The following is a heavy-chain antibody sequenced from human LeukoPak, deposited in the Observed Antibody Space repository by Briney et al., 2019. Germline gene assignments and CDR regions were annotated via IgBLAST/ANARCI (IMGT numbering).Heavy chain of an antibody. V-gene: IGHV4-38-2*02. D-gene: IGHD1-1*01. CDR2: IYHSGST. Sequence: PSETLSLTCTVSGYSISSGYYWGWIRQPPRKGLEWIGSIYHSGSTYYNPSLKSRVTISVDTSKNQFSLKLSSVTAADTAVYYCARAPLVPDRDVLETGGNEFDYWGQGTLVTVSS. CDR3: ARAPLVPDRDVLETGGNEFDY. CDR1: GYSISSGYY. J-gene: IGHJ4*02.